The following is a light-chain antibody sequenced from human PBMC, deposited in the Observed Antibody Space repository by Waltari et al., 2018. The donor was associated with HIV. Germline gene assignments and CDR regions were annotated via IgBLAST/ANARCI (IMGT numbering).Light chain of an antibody. J-gene: IGLJ3*02. V-gene: IGLV2-8*01. CDR2: EVS. Sequence: QSALTQPPSASGSPGQSVTISCTGTSSDVGGYNYVSWYQQHPGKAPKLMIYEVSKRPSGVPDRFSGSKSGSTASLTVSGLQAEDGADYYCSSYAGSNNLGVFGGGTKLTVL. CDR1: SSDVGGYNY. CDR3: SSYAGSNNLGV.